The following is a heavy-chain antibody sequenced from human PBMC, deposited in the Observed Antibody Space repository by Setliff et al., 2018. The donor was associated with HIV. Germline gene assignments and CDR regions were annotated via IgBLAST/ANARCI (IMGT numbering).Heavy chain of an antibody. Sequence: ASVKVSCKASGYTFSTYGLTWVRQAPGQGLEWMGWIRADNGHTDYAQKFQGRVTITADTSTSTVYMEMRTLRSDDTAVYYCARVQWFNITLARGASAGLDVWGKGTTVTVSS. J-gene: IGHJ6*04. V-gene: IGHV1-18*01. CDR3: ARVQWFNITLARGASAGLDV. D-gene: IGHD3-10*01. CDR1: GYTFSTYG. CDR2: IRADNGHT.